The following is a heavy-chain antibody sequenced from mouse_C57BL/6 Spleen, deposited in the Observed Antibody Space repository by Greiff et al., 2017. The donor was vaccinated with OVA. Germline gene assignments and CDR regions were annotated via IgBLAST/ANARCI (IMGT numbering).Heavy chain of an antibody. CDR1: GYTFTDYN. D-gene: IGHD1-1*01. J-gene: IGHJ2*01. V-gene: IGHV1-22*01. CDR2: INPNNGGT. CDR3: ASYYYGSSYYFDY. Sequence: DVQLQESGPELVKPGASVKMSCKASGYTFTDYNMHWVKQSHGKSLEWIGYINPNNGGTSYNQKFKGKATLTVNKSSSTAYMELRSLTSEDSAVYYCASYYYGSSYYFDYWGQGTTLTVSS.